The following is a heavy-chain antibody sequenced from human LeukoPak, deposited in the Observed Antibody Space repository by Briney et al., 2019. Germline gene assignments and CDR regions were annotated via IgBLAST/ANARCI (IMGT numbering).Heavy chain of an antibody. CDR2: IFSNGGT. CDR3: TRDQMNY. D-gene: IGHD5-24*01. V-gene: IGHV3-53*01. Sequence: GGSLRLSCTASEFTVSRNYMLWVRQAPGKGLEWVSLIFSNGGTHYADSVKGRFTISRDTSKNTVSLQMNSLRVEDTAMYYCTRDQMNYWGQGTLVTVSS. J-gene: IGHJ4*02. CDR1: EFTVSRNY.